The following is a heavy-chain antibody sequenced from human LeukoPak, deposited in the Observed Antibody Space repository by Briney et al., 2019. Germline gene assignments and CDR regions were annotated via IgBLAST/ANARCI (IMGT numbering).Heavy chain of an antibody. CDR1: GFTFRTYA. CDR2: ISDSGGTT. J-gene: IGHJ3*02. V-gene: IGHV3-23*01. Sequence: AGGSLRLSCVASGFTFRTYAMSWGRQAPGKGLEWVSGISDSGGTTYYVDSVKGRFTIARDNSKNTLYLQMNILRAEDTPVYYCARGGSYLSAFHIWGQETMVTVSS. CDR3: ARGGSYLSAFHI. D-gene: IGHD3-10*01.